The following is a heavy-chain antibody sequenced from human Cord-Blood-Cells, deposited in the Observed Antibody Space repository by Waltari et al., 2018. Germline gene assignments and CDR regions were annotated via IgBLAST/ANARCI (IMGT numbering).Heavy chain of an antibody. Sequence: QVQLQQRGAGLLKPSETLSLTCAVYGGSFSGYYWSWIRQPPGKGLEWIGEINHSGSTNYNPSLKSRVTISVDTSKNQFSLKLSSVTAADTAVYYCARRHYTVVTPFDYWGQGTLVTVSS. D-gene: IGHD2-21*02. CDR2: INHSGST. V-gene: IGHV4-34*01. J-gene: IGHJ4*02. CDR3: ARRHYTVVTPFDY. CDR1: GGSFSGYY.